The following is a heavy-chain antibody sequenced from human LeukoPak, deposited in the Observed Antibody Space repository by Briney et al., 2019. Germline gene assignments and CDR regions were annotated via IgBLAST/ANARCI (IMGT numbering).Heavy chain of an antibody. J-gene: IGHJ3*02. CDR1: GFTFSSYS. CDR2: ISSSSSTI. Sequence: HPGGSLRLSCAASGFTFSSYSMNWVRQAPGKGLEWVSYISSSSSTIYYADSVKGRFTISRDNAKNSLYLQMNSLRAEDTAVYYCARWSYYDSSGHINDAFDIWGQGTMVTVPS. V-gene: IGHV3-48*01. D-gene: IGHD3-22*01. CDR3: ARWSYYDSSGHINDAFDI.